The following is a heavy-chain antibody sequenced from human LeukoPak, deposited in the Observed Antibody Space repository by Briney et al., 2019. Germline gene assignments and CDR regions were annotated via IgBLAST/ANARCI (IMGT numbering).Heavy chain of an antibody. V-gene: IGHV4-38-2*02. J-gene: IGHJ4*02. Sequence: PTETLSLTCTVSGYSISSGYYWGWIRQPPGKGLEWIGSIYHSGSTYYNPSLKSRVTITVDTSKNQFSLKLSSVTAADTAVYYCASRMTTVTTSDYWGQGTLVTVSS. CDR2: IYHSGST. CDR3: ASRMTTVTTSDY. D-gene: IGHD4-17*01. CDR1: GYSISSGYY.